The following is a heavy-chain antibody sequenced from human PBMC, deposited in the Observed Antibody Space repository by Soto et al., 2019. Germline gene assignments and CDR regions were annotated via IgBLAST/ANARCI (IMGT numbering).Heavy chain of an antibody. CDR1: GGSISSGGYH. CDR2: IYYSGSM. Sequence: SETLSLTCTVSGGSISSGGYHWSWIRQRPGKGLEWIGYIYYSGSMYYNPSLKSRVTISVDTSKNQFSLKLNSVTAADTAVYYCARGIVPAASPYNWFDPWGQGTLVTSPQ. J-gene: IGHJ5*02. V-gene: IGHV4-31*03. D-gene: IGHD2-2*01. CDR3: ARGIVPAASPYNWFDP.